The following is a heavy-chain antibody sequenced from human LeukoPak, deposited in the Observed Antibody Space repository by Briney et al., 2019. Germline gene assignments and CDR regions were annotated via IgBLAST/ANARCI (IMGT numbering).Heavy chain of an antibody. V-gene: IGHV3-30*18. CDR3: AKDLSRYCSGGSCYAHFDY. CDR2: ISYDGSNK. CDR1: GFTFSSYG. D-gene: IGHD2-15*01. J-gene: IGHJ4*02. Sequence: GGSLRLSCAASGFTFSSYGMHWVRRAPGKGLEWVAVISYDGSNKYYADSVKGRFTISRDNSKNTLYLQMNSLRAEDTAVYYCAKDLSRYCSGGSCYAHFDYWGQGTLVTVSS.